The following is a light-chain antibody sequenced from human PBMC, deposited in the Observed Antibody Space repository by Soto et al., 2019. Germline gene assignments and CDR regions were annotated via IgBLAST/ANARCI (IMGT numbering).Light chain of an antibody. CDR3: SSYTPSSTVV. Sequence: QSALTQPASVSGSPGQSITISCTGTSSDVGAYNYVSWYQQHPGKAPKLMISEVSNWPSGVSNRFSGSKSGNTASLTISGLQAEDEADYYCSSYTPSSTVVFGGGTKLTVL. J-gene: IGLJ2*01. CDR2: EVS. V-gene: IGLV2-14*01. CDR1: SSDVGAYNY.